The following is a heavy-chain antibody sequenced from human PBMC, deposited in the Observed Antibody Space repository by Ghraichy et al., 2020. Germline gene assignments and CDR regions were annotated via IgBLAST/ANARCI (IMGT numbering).Heavy chain of an antibody. Sequence: GGSLRLSCAASGFTFSSHSMNWVRQAPGKGLEWVSYISSSSSTIYYADSVKGRFTISRDNAKNSLYLQMNSLRDEDTAVYYCARRRPTTGVGGMDVWGQGTTVTVSS. J-gene: IGHJ6*02. V-gene: IGHV3-48*02. CDR3: ARRRPTTGVGGMDV. CDR2: ISSSSSTI. D-gene: IGHD1-14*01. CDR1: GFTFSSHS.